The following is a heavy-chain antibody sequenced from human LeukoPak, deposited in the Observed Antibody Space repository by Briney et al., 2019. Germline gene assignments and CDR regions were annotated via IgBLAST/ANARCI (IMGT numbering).Heavy chain of an antibody. D-gene: IGHD3-3*01. CDR3: ARNYDFWSGYYLNAFDI. CDR2: IYYSGST. Sequence: PSETLSLTCTASGGTISGYHWSWIRQAPGKGLEWIGYIYYSGSTYYNPSLKSRVTISVDTSKKQFSLKLSSVSAADTAVYYCARNYDFWSGYYLNAFDIWGQGTMVTVSS. CDR1: GGTISGYH. V-gene: IGHV4-59*04. J-gene: IGHJ3*02.